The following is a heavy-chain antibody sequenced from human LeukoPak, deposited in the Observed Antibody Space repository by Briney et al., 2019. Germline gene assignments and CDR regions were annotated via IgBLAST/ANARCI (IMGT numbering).Heavy chain of an antibody. D-gene: IGHD3-22*01. CDR2: IYHSGST. CDR3: ARASDTMIFDP. Sequence: SETLSLTCTVSGGSISSGGYSWSWIRQPPGKGLEWIGYIYHSGSTYYNPSLKSRVTISVDRSKNQFSLKLSSVTAADTAVYYCARASDTMIFDPWGQGTLVTVSS. V-gene: IGHV4-30-2*01. J-gene: IGHJ5*02. CDR1: GGSISSGGYS.